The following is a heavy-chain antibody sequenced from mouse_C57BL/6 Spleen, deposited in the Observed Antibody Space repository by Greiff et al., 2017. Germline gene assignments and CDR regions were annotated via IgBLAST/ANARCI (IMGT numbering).Heavy chain of an antibody. J-gene: IGHJ4*01. V-gene: IGHV1-82*01. CDR2: IYPGDGDT. Sequence: VKLMESGPELVKPGASVKISCKASGYAFSSSWMNWVKQRPGKGLEWIGRIYPGDGDTNYNGKFKGKATLTADKSSSTAYMQLSSLTSEDSAVYFCAGGNGYYAMGYWGQGTSGTVSS. CDR1: GYAFSSSW. CDR3: AGGNGYYAMGY.